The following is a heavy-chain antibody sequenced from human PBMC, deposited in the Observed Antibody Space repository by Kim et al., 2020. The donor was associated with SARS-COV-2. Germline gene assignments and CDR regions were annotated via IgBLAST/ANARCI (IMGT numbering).Heavy chain of an antibody. Sequence: SETLSLTCAVYGGSFSGYYWSWIRQPPGKGLEWIGEINQSGSTNYNPSLKSRVTISVDTSKNQFSLKLSSVTAAATAGYYCPRGLTIVVVVTANWFDPWG. CDR3: PRGLTIVVVVTANWFDP. J-gene: IGHJ5*02. CDR2: INQSGST. D-gene: IGHD2-15*01. V-gene: IGHV4-34*01. CDR1: GGSFSGYY.